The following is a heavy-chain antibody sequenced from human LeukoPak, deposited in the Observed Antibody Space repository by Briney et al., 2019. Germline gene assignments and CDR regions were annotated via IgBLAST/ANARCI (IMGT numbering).Heavy chain of an antibody. Sequence: SETLSLTCTVSGGSISSSSFFWGWIRQPPGKGLEWIGSIYYSGSTYYNPSLKSRVTISVDTSKNQFSLKMRSVTAADTAVYYCARSNPTSGSYCDAFDIWGQGTMVTVSS. CDR3: ARSNPTSGSYCDAFDI. CDR2: IYYSGST. CDR1: GGSISSSSFF. V-gene: IGHV4-39*01. J-gene: IGHJ3*02. D-gene: IGHD1-26*01.